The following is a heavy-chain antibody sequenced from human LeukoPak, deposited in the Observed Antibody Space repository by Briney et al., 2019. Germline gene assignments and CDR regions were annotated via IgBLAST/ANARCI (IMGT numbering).Heavy chain of an antibody. CDR1: GYTFTSYG. J-gene: IGHJ6*02. CDR3: ARVYFVWSTNYYYGMDV. V-gene: IGHV1-18*01. CDR2: ISAYNGNT. Sequence: GASVKVSCKASGYTFTSYGISWVRQAPGQGLEWMGWISAYNGNTNYAQKLQGRVTMTTDTSTSTAYMELRSLRSDDTAVYYCARVYFVWSTNYYYGMDVWGQGTTVTVSS. D-gene: IGHD3-9*01.